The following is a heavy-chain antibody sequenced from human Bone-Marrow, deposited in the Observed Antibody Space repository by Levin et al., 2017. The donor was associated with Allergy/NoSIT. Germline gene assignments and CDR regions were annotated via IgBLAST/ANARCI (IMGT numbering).Heavy chain of an antibody. Sequence: GESLKISCAASGFTLSRFAMHWVRQTPGKGLEWVASISYDGTIKNYADSVKGRFTISRDNSKNMLFLHMNNLGTDDTALYYCASFWFGDDFDYWGQGTLVIVSS. CDR3: ASFWFGDDFDY. CDR2: ISYDGTIK. CDR1: GFTLSRFA. D-gene: IGHD3-10*01. V-gene: IGHV3-30*01. J-gene: IGHJ4*02.